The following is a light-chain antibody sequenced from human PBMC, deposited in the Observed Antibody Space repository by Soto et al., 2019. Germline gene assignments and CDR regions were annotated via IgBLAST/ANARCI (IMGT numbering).Light chain of an antibody. Sequence: EIMMTQSPATLSVSPGERATLSCRASQSVGSNLAWYQQKPGQAPRLLIYGASTRATGIPARFSGSGSGTEFTLTISSLQSEDFAVYYCQQYNNWPPYTFGQGTELEIK. V-gene: IGKV3-15*01. J-gene: IGKJ2*01. CDR2: GAS. CDR1: QSVGSN. CDR3: QQYNNWPPYT.